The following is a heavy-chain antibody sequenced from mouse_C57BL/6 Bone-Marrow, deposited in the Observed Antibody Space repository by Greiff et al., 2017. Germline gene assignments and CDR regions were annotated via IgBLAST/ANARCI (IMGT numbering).Heavy chain of an antibody. Sequence: QVQLQQPGAELVMPGASVKLSCKASGYTFTSYWMHWVKQRPGQGLEWIGEIDPSDSYTNYNQKFKGKSTLTVDKSSSTAYMQLSSLTSEDSAVYYCAREGYGSSSYWYFAVWGTGTTVTVSS. D-gene: IGHD1-1*01. CDR3: AREGYGSSSYWYFAV. V-gene: IGHV1-69*01. J-gene: IGHJ1*03. CDR1: GYTFTSYW. CDR2: IDPSDSYT.